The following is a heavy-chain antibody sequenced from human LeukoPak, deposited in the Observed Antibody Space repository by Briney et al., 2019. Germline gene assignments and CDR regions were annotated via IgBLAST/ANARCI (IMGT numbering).Heavy chain of an antibody. V-gene: IGHV5-51*01. D-gene: IGHD6-6*01. CDR1: GDSFATYW. Sequence: GESLKISCKGSGDSFATYWIGWVRQKPGKGLEWMGIIYPVDSDTRYSLSFQGQVTISADKSISTAFLQWNSLKASDTAIYYCARVRRRIAVRPEFFDYWGQGTLVTVSA. J-gene: IGHJ4*02. CDR3: ARVRRRIAVRPEFFDY. CDR2: IYPVDSDT.